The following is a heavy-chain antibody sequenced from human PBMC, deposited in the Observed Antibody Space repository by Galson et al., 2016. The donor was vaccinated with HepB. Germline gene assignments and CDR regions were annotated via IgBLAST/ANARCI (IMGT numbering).Heavy chain of an antibody. CDR2: IYYNGGT. CDR1: GGSIGSYY. D-gene: IGHD4-11*01. CDR3: ARIGSNDYFNYEAYDVDL. V-gene: IGHV4-59*01. J-gene: IGHJ6*02. Sequence: SETLSLTCSVSGGSIGSYYWSWIRQPPGKGLEFVGYIYYNGGTHYSPSLEGRVTISVDTSENQVSLRLSSVISADTAIYYLARIGSNDYFNYEAYDVDLWGQGTTVIVSS.